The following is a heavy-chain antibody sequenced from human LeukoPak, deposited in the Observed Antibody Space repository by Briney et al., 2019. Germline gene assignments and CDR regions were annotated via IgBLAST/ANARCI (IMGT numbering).Heavy chain of an antibody. J-gene: IGHJ4*02. CDR2: ISYDGSNK. Sequence: GGSLRLSCAASGFTFSSYGMHWVRQAPGKGLEWVAVISYDGSNKYYADSVKGRFTISRDNSKNTLYLQMNSLRAEDTAVYYCAKELAVAAFGAPFDYWGQGTLVTVSS. CDR3: AKELAVAAFGAPFDY. V-gene: IGHV3-30*18. D-gene: IGHD6-19*01. CDR1: GFTFSSYG.